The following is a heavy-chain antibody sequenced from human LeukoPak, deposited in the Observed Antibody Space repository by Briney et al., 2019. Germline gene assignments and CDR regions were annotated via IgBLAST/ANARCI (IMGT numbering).Heavy chain of an antibody. CDR2: ISDTARAT. J-gene: IGHJ4*02. CDR3: VRGGPYDYGVPAV. Sequence: PGGSVTLSCAASGFSYSKHTESWVRQAPGEGLQWVSTISDTARATFYADSVRGRFTISRDVSNNTLYLQMGGLRADDTAVYYCVRGGPYDYGVPAVWGQGTLVTVSS. D-gene: IGHD4/OR15-4a*01. V-gene: IGHV3-23*01. CDR1: GFSYSKHT.